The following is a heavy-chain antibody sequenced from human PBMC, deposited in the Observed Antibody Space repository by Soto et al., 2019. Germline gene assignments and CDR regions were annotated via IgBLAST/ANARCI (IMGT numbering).Heavy chain of an antibody. J-gene: IGHJ6*02. V-gene: IGHV1-69*01. CDR1: GGTFSSYA. Sequence: QVQLVQSGAEVKKPGSSVTVSCTASGGTFSSYAISWVRQAPGQGLEWIGGIIPIFGTANYAQKFQGRVTITADESTSTAYLELSSLRSEDTAVYYCARDKSRRGYDMLTGDNGMDVLGQGTTVTVSS. CDR3: ARDKSRRGYDMLTGDNGMDV. CDR2: IIPIFGTA. D-gene: IGHD3-9*01.